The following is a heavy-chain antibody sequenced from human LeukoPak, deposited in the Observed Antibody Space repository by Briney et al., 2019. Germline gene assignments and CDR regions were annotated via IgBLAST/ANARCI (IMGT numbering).Heavy chain of an antibody. CDR1: GFTFGDYA. CDR2: IRSKAYGGTT. CDR3: TRGDLYYDFWSGYYRPYYFDY. J-gene: IGHJ4*02. D-gene: IGHD3-3*01. V-gene: IGHV3-49*04. Sequence: GGSLRPSCTASGFTFGDYAMSWVRQAPGKGLEWVGFIRSKAYGGTTEYAASVKGRFTISRDDSKSIAYLQMNSLKTEDTAVYYCTRGDLYYDFWSGYYRPYYFDYWGQGTLVTVSS.